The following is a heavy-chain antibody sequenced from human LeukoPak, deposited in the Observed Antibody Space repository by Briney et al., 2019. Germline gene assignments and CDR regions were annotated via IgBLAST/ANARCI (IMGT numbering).Heavy chain of an antibody. J-gene: IGHJ4*02. CDR1: GGSFSGYY. CDR3: ARGSVLRYFDWLLPAYYFDY. D-gene: IGHD3-9*01. V-gene: IGHV4-34*01. CDR2: INHSGST. Sequence: SETLSPTCAVYGGSFSGYYWSWIRQPPGKGLEWIGEINHSGSTNYNPSLKSRVTISVDTSKNQFSLKLSSVTAADTAVYYCARGSVLRYFDWLLPAYYFDYWGQGTLVTVSS.